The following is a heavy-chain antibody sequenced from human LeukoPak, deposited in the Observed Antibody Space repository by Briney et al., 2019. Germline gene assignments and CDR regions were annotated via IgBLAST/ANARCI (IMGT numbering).Heavy chain of an antibody. Sequence: PSETLSLTCTVSGGSISSYYWSWIRQPPGKGLEWIGYIYYSGSTNYNPSLKSRVTISVDTSKNQFSLKLSSVTAADTAVYYCAREKPGDYFDYWGQGTLVTVSS. CDR1: GGSISSYY. V-gene: IGHV4-59*01. CDR3: AREKPGDYFDY. J-gene: IGHJ4*02. D-gene: IGHD3-10*01. CDR2: IYYSGST.